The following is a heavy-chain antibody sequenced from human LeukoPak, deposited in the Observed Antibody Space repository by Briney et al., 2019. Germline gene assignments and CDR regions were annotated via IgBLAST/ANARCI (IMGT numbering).Heavy chain of an antibody. CDR1: GFTFSSYS. J-gene: IGHJ3*02. D-gene: IGHD6-13*01. Sequence: GGSLRLSCAASGFTFSSYSMNWVRQAPGKGLEWVSYISTGGSTIYYADSVMGRFTISRDNAKNFLYLQMNSLRDEDTALYFGARDHWYYAFDIWGQGTMVTVSS. CDR3: ARDHWYYAFDI. V-gene: IGHV3-48*02. CDR2: ISTGGSTI.